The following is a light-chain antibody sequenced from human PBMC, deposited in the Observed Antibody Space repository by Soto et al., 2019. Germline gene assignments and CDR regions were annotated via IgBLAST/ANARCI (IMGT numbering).Light chain of an antibody. CDR3: QQYNSYSGGT. J-gene: IGKJ1*01. V-gene: IGKV1-5*01. CDR2: DAS. Sequence: DIQMTQSPSTLSASVGDRVTITCRASQSISSWLAWYQQKPGKAPKLLIYDASSLESGVPSRFSGSGSGTEFTLTISSLQPDAFATYYCQQYNSYSGGTFGQGTKVEIK. CDR1: QSISSW.